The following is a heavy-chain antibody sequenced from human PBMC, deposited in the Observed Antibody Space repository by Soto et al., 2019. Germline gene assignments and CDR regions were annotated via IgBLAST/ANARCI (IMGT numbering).Heavy chain of an antibody. CDR2: FDPEDGET. Sequence: GASVKVSCKVSGYTLTELSMHWVRQAPGKGLEWMGGFDPEDGETIYAQKFQGRVTMTEDTSTDTAYMELSSLRSEDTAVYYCATGKTYYDILTGYPLYYMDVWGKGTTVTVSS. CDR3: ATGKTYYDILTGYPLYYMDV. J-gene: IGHJ6*03. D-gene: IGHD3-9*01. V-gene: IGHV1-24*01. CDR1: GYTLTELS.